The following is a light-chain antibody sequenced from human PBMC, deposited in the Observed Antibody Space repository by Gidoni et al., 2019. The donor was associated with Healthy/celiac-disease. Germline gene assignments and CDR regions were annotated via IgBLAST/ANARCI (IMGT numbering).Light chain of an antibody. Sequence: SYELTQPPSVSVSPGQTASITCSGDKLGDKYACWYQQKPGQSPVLVIYQDIKRPSGIPELFSGSHSGNTATLTISGTQAIDEAAYYCQAWDSSTVVFGGGTKLTVL. J-gene: IGLJ2*01. CDR3: QAWDSSTVV. CDR2: QDI. V-gene: IGLV3-1*01. CDR1: KLGDKY.